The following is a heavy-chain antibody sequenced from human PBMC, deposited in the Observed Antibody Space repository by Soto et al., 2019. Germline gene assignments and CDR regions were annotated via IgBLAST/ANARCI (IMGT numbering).Heavy chain of an antibody. J-gene: IGHJ4*02. D-gene: IGHD4-17*01. Sequence: ESGGGVVQPGRSLRLSCAASGFTFSSYGMHWVRQAPGKGLEWVAVIWYDGSNKYYADSVKGRFTISRDNSKNTLYLQMNSLGAEETAVYYCARDHYGGGGGFDYWGQGTLVTVSS. CDR2: IWYDGSNK. CDR1: GFTFSSYG. CDR3: ARDHYGGGGGFDY. V-gene: IGHV3-33*01.